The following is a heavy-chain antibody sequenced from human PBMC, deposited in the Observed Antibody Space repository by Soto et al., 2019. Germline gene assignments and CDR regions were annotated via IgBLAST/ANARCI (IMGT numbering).Heavy chain of an antibody. CDR3: VNWNDEDVD. Sequence: EVHLLESGGGFVQPGGSLRLSCVASGFTFSSYAMTWVRQAPGKGLEWVASISGSAISTEYADSVRGRFTISRDNCKNTVFLQMQSPRADDSATYYCVNWNDEDVDWGQGSLVAVSS. CDR2: ISGSAIST. D-gene: IGHD1-1*01. V-gene: IGHV3-23*01. J-gene: IGHJ4*01. CDR1: GFTFSSYA.